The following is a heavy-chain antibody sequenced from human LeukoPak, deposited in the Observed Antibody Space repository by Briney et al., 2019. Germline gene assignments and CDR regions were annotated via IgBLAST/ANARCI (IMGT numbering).Heavy chain of an antibody. CDR2: IIPIFGTA. CDR3: ARGPLRGDFDY. Sequence: ASVKVSCKASGGTFSSYGISWVRQAPGQGLEYMGGIIPIFGTANYVQKFQGRVTITADKSTSTAYMELSSLRSEDTAMYYCARGPLRGDFDYWGQGTLVTVSS. CDR1: GGTFSSYG. J-gene: IGHJ4*02. D-gene: IGHD3-10*01. V-gene: IGHV1-69*06.